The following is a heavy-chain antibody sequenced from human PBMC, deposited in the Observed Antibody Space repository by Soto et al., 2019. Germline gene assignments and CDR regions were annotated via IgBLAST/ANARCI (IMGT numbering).Heavy chain of an antibody. Sequence: SETLSLTCGVSGGSLSGATYSWNWIRQPPGKGLEWIGYIFPSGTTYYNPSLKSRVTISIDVSKNQLSLSLRSLTAADTAVYYCARSREFDYWSQGTLVTVSS. J-gene: IGHJ4*02. CDR2: IFPSGTT. CDR3: ARSREFDY. CDR1: GGSLSGATYS. V-gene: IGHV4-30-2*01.